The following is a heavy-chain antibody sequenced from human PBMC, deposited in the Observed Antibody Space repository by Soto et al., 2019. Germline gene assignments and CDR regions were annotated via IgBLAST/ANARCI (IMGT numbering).Heavy chain of an antibody. CDR1: GGFISSRVYY. Sequence: SQTLSLTXTASGGFISSRVYYWSCMPQSPGNGLEWIGNIYSSRNSYYNPSLKSRVIMSIDTSKTHISLKLSFVTAAATAVYSFASGRHFGWLSGGYYYYGMDLWGQGTKVTVS. CDR2: IYSSRNS. J-gene: IGHJ6*02. CDR3: ASGRHFGWLSGGYYYYGMDL. D-gene: IGHD3-9*01. V-gene: IGHV4-30-4*01.